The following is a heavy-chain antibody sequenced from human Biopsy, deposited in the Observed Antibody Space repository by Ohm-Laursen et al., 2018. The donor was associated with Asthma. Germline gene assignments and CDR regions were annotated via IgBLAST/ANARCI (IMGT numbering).Heavy chain of an antibody. CDR1: GGTFSTYV. D-gene: IGHD2-2*01. Sequence: ASVKVSCKSLGGTFSTYVIGWVRQAPGQGLERMGGINSVFGTTTYPQKFQDRVTITADDSTSTVYMELSSLRSEDTAVYYCARKAGSCISRTCYSLDFWGQGTLVTVSS. CDR2: INSVFGTT. J-gene: IGHJ4*02. V-gene: IGHV1-69*13. CDR3: ARKAGSCISRTCYSLDF.